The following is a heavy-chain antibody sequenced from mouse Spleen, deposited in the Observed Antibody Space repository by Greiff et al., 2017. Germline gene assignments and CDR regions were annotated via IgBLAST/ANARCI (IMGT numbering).Heavy chain of an antibody. CDR3: TRDYGSSPYYFDY. CDR1: GYTFTSYW. J-gene: IGHJ2*01. V-gene: IGHV1-69*02. CDR2: IYPSDSYT. Sequence: VQLQQPGAELVRPGASVKLSCKASGYTFTSYWINWVKQRPGQGLEWIGNIYPSDSYTNYNQKFKDKATLTVDKSSSTAYMQLSSPTSEDSAVYYCTRDYGSSPYYFDYWGQGTTLTVSS. D-gene: IGHD1-1*01.